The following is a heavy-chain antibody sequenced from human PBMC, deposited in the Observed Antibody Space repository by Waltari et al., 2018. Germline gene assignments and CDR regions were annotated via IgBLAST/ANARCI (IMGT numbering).Heavy chain of an antibody. Sequence: QVQLQESGPGLVKPSETLSLTCTVSGGSISSYYWSWIRQPPGKGLEWIGYIYYSGSTNYNPALKSRVTISVDTSKNQYSLKLSAVTAADTAVDYCARELDDDGDPKGFDYWGQGTLVTVAS. D-gene: IGHD4-17*01. J-gene: IGHJ4*02. CDR2: IYYSGST. V-gene: IGHV4-59*01. CDR1: GGSISSYY. CDR3: ARELDDDGDPKGFDY.